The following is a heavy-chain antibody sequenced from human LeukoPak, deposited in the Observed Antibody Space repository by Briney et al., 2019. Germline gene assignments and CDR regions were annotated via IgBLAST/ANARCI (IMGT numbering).Heavy chain of an antibody. CDR2: ICYSGST. V-gene: IGHV4-59*01. CDR3: ARWHLGGYSGYDYDMNGMDV. J-gene: IGHJ6*04. Sequence: SETLSLTCTVSGGSISSYYWSWIRQPPGKGLEWIGYICYSGSTNYNPSLKSRVTISVDTSKNQFSLKLSSVTAADTAVYYCARWHLGGYSGYDYDMNGMDVWGKGTTVTVSS. CDR1: GGSISSYY. D-gene: IGHD5-12*01.